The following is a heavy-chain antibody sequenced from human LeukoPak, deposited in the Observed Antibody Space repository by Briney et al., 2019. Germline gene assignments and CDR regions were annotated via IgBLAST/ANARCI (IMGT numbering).Heavy chain of an antibody. CDR3: TTDRVHSEKWYYFDF. CDR1: GFTLKNAW. J-gene: IGHJ4*02. D-gene: IGHD1-26*01. CDR2: IERKNDGGKT. Sequence: GGSLRLSCAASGFTLKNAWMSWVRQVPGRGMEWVGRIERKNDGGKTDYGAPVKRRFAISRDDSKSKLYLQMNSLETEDTAVYYCTTDRVHSEKWYYFDFWGQGTPVTVSS. V-gene: IGHV3-15*04.